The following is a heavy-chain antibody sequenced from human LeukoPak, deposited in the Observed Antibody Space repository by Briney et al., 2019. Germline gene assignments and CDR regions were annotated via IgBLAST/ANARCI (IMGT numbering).Heavy chain of an antibody. CDR1: GGSVSSFY. CDR2: IQSSGST. V-gene: IGHV4-4*07. Sequence: SETLSLTRTVSGGSVSSFYWRSVRPAAREELEWIGRIQSSGSTNYNPSLKSRVTMSVDTSKKQFSLKLSSVTAADTAVYYCARGVSPLDYWGQGALVTVSS. D-gene: IGHD5/OR15-5a*01. J-gene: IGHJ4*02. CDR3: ARGVSPLDY.